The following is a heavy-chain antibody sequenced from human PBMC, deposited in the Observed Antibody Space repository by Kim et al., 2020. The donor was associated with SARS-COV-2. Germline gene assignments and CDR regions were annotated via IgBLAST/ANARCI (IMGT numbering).Heavy chain of an antibody. CDR3: ARLGASEVGAPMAYYGM. CDR1: KFIFNDYA. J-gene: IGHJ6*01. Sequence: GGSLRLSCAASKFIFNDYAMMWVRQVPGKGLEWVSGITASGRVTYYGDSVRGRFTISRDNSKNTLFLQMNSLRTEDTAVYFCARLGASEVGAPMAYYGM. CDR2: ITASGRVT. D-gene: IGHD1-26*01. V-gene: IGHV3-23*01.